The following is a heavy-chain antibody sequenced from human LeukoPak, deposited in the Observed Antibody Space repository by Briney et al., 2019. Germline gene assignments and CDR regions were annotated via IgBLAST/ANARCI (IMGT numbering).Heavy chain of an antibody. CDR3: ARDSCSSASCYNNWFDP. J-gene: IGHJ5*02. CDR1: GGSISNYY. D-gene: IGHD2-2*02. CDR2: IHYSGTT. V-gene: IGHV4-59*12. Sequence: PSETLSLTCSVSGGSISNYYWTWIRQPPGKGLEWIGYIHYSGTTNYNLSLKSRVTMSVDTSKNQFSLKLSSVTAADTAVYYCARDSCSSASCYNNWFDPWGQGTQVIVSS.